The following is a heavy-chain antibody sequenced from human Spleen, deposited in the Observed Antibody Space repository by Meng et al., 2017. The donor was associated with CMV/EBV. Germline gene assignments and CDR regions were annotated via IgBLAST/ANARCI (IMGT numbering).Heavy chain of an antibody. CDR3: AKDAVSRFYGSANCFDP. J-gene: IGHJ5*02. CDR1: GFTFDDYA. Sequence: SLKISCVASGFTFDDYAIHWVRQDPGKGLEWVSGVSWNSGILGYADSVKGRFTISRDNAQSSLYLQMNSLTTEDTAFYYCAKDAVSRFYGSANCFDPWGQGTLVTVSS. D-gene: IGHD3-10*01. V-gene: IGHV3-9*01. CDR2: VSWNSGIL.